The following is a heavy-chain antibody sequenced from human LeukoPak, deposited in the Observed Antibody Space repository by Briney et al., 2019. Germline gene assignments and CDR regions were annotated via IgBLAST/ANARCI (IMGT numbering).Heavy chain of an antibody. CDR3: ARGKGDY. J-gene: IGHJ4*02. Sequence: SETLSLTCAVYGGSFSGYYWSWIRQPPGKGLEWIGEINHSGSTNYNPSLKSRVTISVDTSKNQFSLKLSSVTAADTAVYYCARGKGDYWGQGTLVTVSS. CDR1: GGSFSGYY. V-gene: IGHV4-34*01. CDR2: INHSGST.